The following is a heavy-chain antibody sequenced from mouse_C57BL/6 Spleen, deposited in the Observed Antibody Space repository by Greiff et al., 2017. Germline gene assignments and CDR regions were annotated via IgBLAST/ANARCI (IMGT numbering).Heavy chain of an antibody. CDR3: ATPLYYDYDVYYAMDY. D-gene: IGHD2-4*01. Sequence: EVNVVESGGGLVKPGGSLKLSCAASGFTFSSYTMSWVRQTPEKRLEWVATISGGGGNTYYPDSVKGRFTISRDNAKNTLYLQMSSLRSEDTALYYCATPLYYDYDVYYAMDYWGQGTSVTVSS. CDR2: ISGGGGNT. V-gene: IGHV5-9*01. CDR1: GFTFSSYT. J-gene: IGHJ4*01.